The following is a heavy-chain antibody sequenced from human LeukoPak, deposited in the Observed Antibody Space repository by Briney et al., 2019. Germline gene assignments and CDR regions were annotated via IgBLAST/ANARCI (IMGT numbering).Heavy chain of an antibody. CDR2: IYYSGST. CDR1: GGSISSSSYY. Sequence: PSETLSLTCTVSGGSISSSSYYWGWIRQPPGKGLEWIGSIYYSGSTYYNPSLKSRVTISVDTSKNQCSLKLSSVTAADTAVYYCARDKRARTTPGAFDIWGQGTMVTVSS. CDR3: ARDKRARTTPGAFDI. J-gene: IGHJ3*02. V-gene: IGHV4-39*07. D-gene: IGHD4-11*01.